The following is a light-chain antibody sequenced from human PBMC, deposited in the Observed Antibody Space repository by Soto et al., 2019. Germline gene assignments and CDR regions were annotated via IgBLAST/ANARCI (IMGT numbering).Light chain of an antibody. CDR3: ESYTSSSTYV. Sequence: QSALTQPASVSGSPGQSITISCIGTSSDIGGYNYVSWYQQHPGKAPKLIIYGVSKRPSGVSDRFSGSKSGNTASLTISGLQAEDEAHYYCESYTSSSTYVFGTGTKVTVL. CDR1: SSDIGGYNY. V-gene: IGLV2-14*01. CDR2: GVS. J-gene: IGLJ1*01.